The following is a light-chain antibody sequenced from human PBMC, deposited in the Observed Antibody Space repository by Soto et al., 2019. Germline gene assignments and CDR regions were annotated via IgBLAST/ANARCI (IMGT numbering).Light chain of an antibody. V-gene: IGLV2-14*03. CDR3: CSYAGGYTYL. Sequence: SVLNRPASVSGSPGQSITISCTGTSSYLGTYNYVSWYQQHPDKAPKLIIYDVRNRPSGISDRFSGSKSGNTASLTISGLQAEDEADYFCCSYAGGYTYLFGTGTKVTVL. CDR1: SSYLGTYNY. CDR2: DVR. J-gene: IGLJ1*01.